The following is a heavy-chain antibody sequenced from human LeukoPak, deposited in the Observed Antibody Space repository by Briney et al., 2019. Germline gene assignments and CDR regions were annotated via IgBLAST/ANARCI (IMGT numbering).Heavy chain of an antibody. CDR3: AREDYYDSSGYYYNWFDP. V-gene: IGHV1-69*13. J-gene: IGHJ5*02. CDR1: GGTFSSYA. CDR2: IIPIFGTA. D-gene: IGHD3-22*01. Sequence: SVKVSCKASGGTFSSYAISWVRQAPGQGLEWMGGIIPIFGTANYAQKFQGRVTITADESTSTAYMELSSLRSEDTPVYYCAREDYYDSSGYYYNWFDPWGQGTLVTVSS.